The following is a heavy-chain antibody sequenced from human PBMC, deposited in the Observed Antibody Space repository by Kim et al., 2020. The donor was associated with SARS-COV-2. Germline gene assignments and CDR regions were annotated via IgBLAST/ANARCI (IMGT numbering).Heavy chain of an antibody. J-gene: IGHJ6*02. Sequence: GGSLRLSCAASGFTFSSYDMHWVRQATGKGLEWVSAIGTAGDTYYPGSVKGRFTISRENAKNSLYLQMNSLRAGDTAVYYCARGPMSSSYYYYGMDVWGQGTTVTVSS. V-gene: IGHV3-13*04. CDR2: IGTAGDT. D-gene: IGHD6-13*01. CDR1: GFTFSSYD. CDR3: ARGPMSSSYYYYGMDV.